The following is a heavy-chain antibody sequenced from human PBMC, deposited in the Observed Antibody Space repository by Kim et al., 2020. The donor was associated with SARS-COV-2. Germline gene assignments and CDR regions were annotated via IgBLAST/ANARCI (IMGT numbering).Heavy chain of an antibody. D-gene: IGHD6-19*01. CDR2: IIPIFGTA. CDR3: ARDQEGSGWSGHFDY. J-gene: IGHJ4*02. Sequence: SVKVSCKASGGTFSSYAISWVRQAPGQGLEWMGGIIPIFGTANYAQKFQGRVTITADESTSTAYMELSSLRSEDTAVYYCARDQEGSGWSGHFDYWGQGTLVTVSS. CDR1: GGTFSSYA. V-gene: IGHV1-69*13.